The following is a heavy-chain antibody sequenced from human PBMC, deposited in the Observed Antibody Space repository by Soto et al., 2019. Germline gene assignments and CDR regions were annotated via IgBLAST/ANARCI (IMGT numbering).Heavy chain of an antibody. D-gene: IGHD5-12*01. CDR2: IYHSGST. J-gene: IGHJ4*02. Sequence: QLQLQESGSGLVKPSQTLSLTCAVSGGSISSGGYSWSWIRQPPGKGLEWIGYIYHSGSTYYNPSPARRVTISVARSQNQFPLKLSPVTAADTAVYYCAAGGGLPRYYWGQGTLVTVSS. V-gene: IGHV4-30-2*01. CDR3: AAGGGLPRYY. CDR1: GGSISSGGYS.